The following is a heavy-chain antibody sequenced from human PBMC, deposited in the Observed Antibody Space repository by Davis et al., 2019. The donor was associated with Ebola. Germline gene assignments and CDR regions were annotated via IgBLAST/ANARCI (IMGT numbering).Heavy chain of an antibody. CDR1: RFTFSDYW. Sequence: PGGSLRLSCAASRFTFSDYWMHWVRHVPGKGLVWVSRIPSDGSGTTYADSVKGRFTISRDNAKNTLYLQMNSMRAEDTAVYYCARDADGPGALVDYWGQGTLVTVSS. J-gene: IGHJ4*02. V-gene: IGHV3-74*01. CDR2: IPSDGSGT. CDR3: ARDADGPGALVDY. D-gene: IGHD5-24*01.